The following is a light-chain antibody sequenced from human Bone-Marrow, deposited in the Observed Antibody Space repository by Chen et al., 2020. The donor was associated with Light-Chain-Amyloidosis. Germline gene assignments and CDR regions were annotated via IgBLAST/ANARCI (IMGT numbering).Light chain of an antibody. CDR2: QDN. J-gene: IGLJ2*01. V-gene: IGLV3-1*01. CDR3: QAWDSNMVV. Sequence: SYELTQPPSVFVSPGQTASITCSGDKLGEKYACWYQQKPGQSPVLVIYQDNKRSSGISERFSGSNSGDTATLTLSGTQAMDEADYYCQAWDSNMVVFGGGTKLTVL. CDR1: KLGEKY.